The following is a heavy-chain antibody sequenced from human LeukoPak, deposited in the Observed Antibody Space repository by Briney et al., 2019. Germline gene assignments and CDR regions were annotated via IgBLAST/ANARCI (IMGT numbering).Heavy chain of an antibody. Sequence: GESLNISFEGSGXTFTNNCITWVRHMPSEGLEWVGNIIPSDSYTAYNPPFTCHVTISTDKSIRTSNLQSSSLKASDTATYYCATGHGWLDPWGQGTLFTVSS. V-gene: IGHV5-10-1*01. J-gene: IGHJ5*02. CDR2: IIPSDSYT. CDR1: GXTFTNNC. CDR3: ATGHGWLDP.